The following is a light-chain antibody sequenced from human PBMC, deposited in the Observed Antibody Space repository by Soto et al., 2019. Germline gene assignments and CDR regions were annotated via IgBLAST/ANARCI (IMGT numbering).Light chain of an antibody. CDR1: SSNIGAGYD. CDR2: GNS. Sequence: QSVLTQPPSVYGAPGQRVTISCTGSSSNIGAGYDVHWYQQLPGTAPKLLIYGNSNRPSGVPDRFSGSKSGTSASLAITGLQAEDESDYYCQSYDSSLSGNVVFGGGTQLTV. J-gene: IGLJ2*01. CDR3: QSYDSSLSGNVV. V-gene: IGLV1-40*01.